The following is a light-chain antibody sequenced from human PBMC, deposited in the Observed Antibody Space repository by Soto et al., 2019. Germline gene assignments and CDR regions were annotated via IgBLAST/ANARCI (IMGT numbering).Light chain of an antibody. Sequence: QSVLTQPASVSGSPGQSITISCTGTSSDVGGDYYVSWYQHHPGKAPKLIIYQVTSRPSGVSNRFSASKSGNTASLTISALQAEDEALYYCCSYSSSSTFYVFGTGTKVTVL. CDR3: CSYSSSSTFYV. CDR2: QVT. J-gene: IGLJ1*01. CDR1: SSDVGGDYY. V-gene: IGLV2-14*01.